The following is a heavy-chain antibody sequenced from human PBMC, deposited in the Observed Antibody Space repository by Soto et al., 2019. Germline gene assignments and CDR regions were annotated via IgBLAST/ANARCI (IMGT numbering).Heavy chain of an antibody. CDR3: ATSSTFIAAAGTSVPDY. CDR1: GFTFSDYY. CDR2: ISSSGSTI. V-gene: IGHV3-11*01. J-gene: IGHJ4*02. D-gene: IGHD6-13*01. Sequence: GGSLRLSCAASGFTFSDYYMSWIRQAPGKGLEWVSYISSSGSTIYYADSVKGRFTISRDNAKNSLYLQMNSLRAEDTAVYYCATSSTFIAAAGTSVPDYWGQGTLVTVSS.